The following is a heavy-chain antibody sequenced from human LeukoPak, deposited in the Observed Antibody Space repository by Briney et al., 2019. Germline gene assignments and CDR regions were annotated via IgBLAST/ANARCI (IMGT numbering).Heavy chain of an antibody. CDR3: ARAPNPDFFDD. D-gene: IGHD2-8*01. CDR2: IYYSGST. V-gene: IGHV4-59*01. Sequence: SETLSLTCTVSSGSIRTSYCSWIRQPPGKGLEWIGYIYYSGSTNYNPSLKSRVTISVDTSRNQFSLKLSSVTAADTAVYYCARAPNPDFFDDWGQGTLVTASS. J-gene: IGHJ4*02. CDR1: SGSIRTSY.